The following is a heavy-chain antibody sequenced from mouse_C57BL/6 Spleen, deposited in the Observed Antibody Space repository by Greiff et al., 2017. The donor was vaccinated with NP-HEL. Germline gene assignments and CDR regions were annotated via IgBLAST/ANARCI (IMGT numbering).Heavy chain of an antibody. J-gene: IGHJ3*01. V-gene: IGHV10-1*01. CDR2: IRSKSNNYAT. Sequence: EVQLVESGGGLVQPKGSLKLSCAASGFSFNTYAMNWVRQAPGKGLEWVARIRSKSNNYATYYADSVKDRFTISRDDSESMLYLQMNNLKTEDTAMYYCVRQSWESFAYWGQGTLVTVSA. CDR3: VRQSWESFAY. CDR1: GFSFNTYA. D-gene: IGHD4-1*01.